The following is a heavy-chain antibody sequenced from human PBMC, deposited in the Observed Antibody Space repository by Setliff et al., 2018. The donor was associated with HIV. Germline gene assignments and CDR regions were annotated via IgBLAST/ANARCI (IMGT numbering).Heavy chain of an antibody. Sequence: PGESLKISCKGSGYSFTNYWIGWVRQMPGKGLEWMGIIDPGDADTRYSPSFQGQVTISADKSISTAYLQWSSLKASDTAMYYCVSPLGRSSSQGWFDPWGQGTLVTVSS. J-gene: IGHJ5*02. CDR3: VSPLGRSSSQGWFDP. CDR2: IDPGDADT. CDR1: GYSFTNYW. V-gene: IGHV5-51*01. D-gene: IGHD6-6*01.